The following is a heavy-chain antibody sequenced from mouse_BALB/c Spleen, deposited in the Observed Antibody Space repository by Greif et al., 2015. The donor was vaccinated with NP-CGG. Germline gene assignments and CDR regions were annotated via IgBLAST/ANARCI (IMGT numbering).Heavy chain of an antibody. Sequence: EVMLVESGGGLVKPGGSLKLSCAASGFAFSSYDMSWVRQTPEKRLEWVAYISSGGGSTYYPDTVKGRFTISRDNAKNTLYLQMSSLKSEDTAMYYCARVLNCFDYWGQGTTLTVSS. CDR3: ARVLNCFDY. V-gene: IGHV5-12-1*01. J-gene: IGHJ2*01. CDR1: GFAFSSYD. CDR2: ISSGGGST. D-gene: IGHD4-1*01.